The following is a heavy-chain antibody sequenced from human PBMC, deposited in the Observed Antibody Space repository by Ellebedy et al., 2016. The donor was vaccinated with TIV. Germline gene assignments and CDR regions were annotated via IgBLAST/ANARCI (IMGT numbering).Heavy chain of an antibody. CDR3: ARHYCSSTSCYGTNYYYGMDV. CDR1: GYSFTSYW. CDR2: IYPGDSHT. J-gene: IGHJ6*02. Sequence: KVSCKGSGYSFTSYWIGWLRQMPGKGLEWMGIIYPGDSHTRYSPSFQGQVTISADKSISTAYLQWSSLKASDTAMYFCARHYCSSTSCYGTNYYYGMDVWGQGTTVTVSS. D-gene: IGHD2-2*01. V-gene: IGHV5-51*01.